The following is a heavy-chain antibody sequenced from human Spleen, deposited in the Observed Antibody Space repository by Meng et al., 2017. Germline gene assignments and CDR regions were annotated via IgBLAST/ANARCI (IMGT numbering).Heavy chain of an antibody. V-gene: IGHV4-39*07. Sequence: HLQLRGPGPGLVQPSETLSLTCTVSGGSISSSSYYWGWIRQPPGKGLEWIGSIYYSGSTYYNPSLKSRVTISVDTSKNQFSLKLSSVTAADTAVYYCARVGDIVVVPAASNWFDPWGQGTLVTVSS. CDR1: GGSISSSSYY. J-gene: IGHJ5*02. CDR2: IYYSGST. D-gene: IGHD2-2*01. CDR3: ARVGDIVVVPAASNWFDP.